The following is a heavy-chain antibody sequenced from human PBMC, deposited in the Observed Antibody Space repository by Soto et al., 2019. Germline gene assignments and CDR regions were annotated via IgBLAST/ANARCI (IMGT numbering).Heavy chain of an antibody. CDR3: ARDGGRHSGGIDY. D-gene: IGHD1-26*01. Sequence: QVQLVQSGAEVKKPGSSVKVSCKASGTFSSYSINWVRQAPGQGLEWMGEIIPIFGTANYAQKFQGRVTITADESTSTAYMELSSLRSEDTAVYYCARDGGRHSGGIDYWGQGTLVTVSS. CDR1: GTFSSYS. CDR2: IIPIFGTA. J-gene: IGHJ4*02. V-gene: IGHV1-69*01.